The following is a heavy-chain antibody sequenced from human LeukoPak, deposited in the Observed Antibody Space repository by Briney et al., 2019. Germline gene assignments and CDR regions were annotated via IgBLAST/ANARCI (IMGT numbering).Heavy chain of an antibody. V-gene: IGHV1-2*02. CDR2: INPNSGGT. Sequence: ASVKVSCKASGYTFTGYYMHWARQAPGQGLEWMGWINPNSGGTNYAQKFQGGVTVTRDTSISTAYMELSRLRSDDTAVYYCARDIAVAGSYYYYYYMDVWGKGTTVTVSS. D-gene: IGHD6-19*01. J-gene: IGHJ6*03. CDR3: ARDIAVAGSYYYYYYMDV. CDR1: GYTFTGYY.